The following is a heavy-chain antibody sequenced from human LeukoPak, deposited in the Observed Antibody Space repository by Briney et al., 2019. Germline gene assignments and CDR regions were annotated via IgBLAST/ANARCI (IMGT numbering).Heavy chain of an antibody. Sequence: GGSLRLSCAASGFTFSTYSMNWVRQAPGKGLEWISYISSSSSDRIYADSVKGRFAISRDNAQNSLYLQMSSLRAEDTAVYYCVRDSQVGDTADLGYWGQGTLVTVSS. V-gene: IGHV3-48*01. CDR3: VRDSQVGDTADLGY. CDR1: GFTFSTYS. CDR2: ISSSSSDR. J-gene: IGHJ4*02. D-gene: IGHD1-26*01.